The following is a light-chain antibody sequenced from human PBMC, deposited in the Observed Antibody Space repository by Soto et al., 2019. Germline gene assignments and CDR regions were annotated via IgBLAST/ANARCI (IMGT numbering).Light chain of an antibody. CDR3: QTWGAGIQV. CDR1: NNDIGGYTY. J-gene: IGLJ3*02. Sequence: QSVLTQPPSASGSPGQSVTISCTGTNNDIGGYTYVSWYQQLPGKAPKLMIYEVNKRPSGIPDRFSGSSSGAERYLTISSLQSEDEADYYCQTWGAGIQVFGGGTKLTVL. CDR2: EVN. V-gene: IGLV2-8*01.